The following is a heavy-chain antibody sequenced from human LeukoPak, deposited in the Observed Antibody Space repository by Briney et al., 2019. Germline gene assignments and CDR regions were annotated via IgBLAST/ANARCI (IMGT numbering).Heavy chain of an antibody. Sequence: GGSLRLSCAASGFTFSDYYMSCLRQAPGKGLEWVSYISSSGSTIYYADSVKGRFTISRDNAKNPLYLQMNSLRAEDTAVYYCARVRERRYFDYWGQGTLVTVSS. CDR3: ARVRERRYFDY. D-gene: IGHD1-1*01. CDR1: GFTFSDYY. V-gene: IGHV3-11*01. CDR2: ISSSGSTI. J-gene: IGHJ4*02.